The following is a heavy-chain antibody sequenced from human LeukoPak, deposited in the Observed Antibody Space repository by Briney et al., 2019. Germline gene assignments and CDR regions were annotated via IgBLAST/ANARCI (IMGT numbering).Heavy chain of an antibody. J-gene: IGHJ4*02. CDR2: INHSGST. CDR3: ARISVAATGIFDY. CDR1: GGSFSGYY. D-gene: IGHD6-19*01. V-gene: IGHV4-34*01. Sequence: PSETLSLTCAVYGGSFSGYYWSWIRQPPGKGLEWIGEINHSGSTNYNPSLKSRVTISVDTSKNQFSLKLSSVTAADTAVYYCARISVAATGIFDYWGQGTLVTVSS.